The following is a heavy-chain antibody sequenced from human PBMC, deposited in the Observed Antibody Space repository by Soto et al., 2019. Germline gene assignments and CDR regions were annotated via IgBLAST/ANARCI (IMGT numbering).Heavy chain of an antibody. CDR2: INPSGGST. CDR1: GYTFTSYY. CDR3: ARESIAEAGTRGAFDI. Sequence: ASVKVSCKASGYTFTSYYMHWVRQAPGQGLEWMGIINPSGGSTSYAQKFQGRVTMTRDTSTSTVYMELSSLRSEETAVYYCARESIAEAGTRGAFDIWGQGTMVTVSS. D-gene: IGHD6-13*01. J-gene: IGHJ3*02. V-gene: IGHV1-46*01.